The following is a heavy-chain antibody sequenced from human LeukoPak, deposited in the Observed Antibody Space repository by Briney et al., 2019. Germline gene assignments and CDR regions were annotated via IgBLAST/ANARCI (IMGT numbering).Heavy chain of an antibody. Sequence: PGGSLRLSCAASGFTFNNYGMHWVRQAPGKGLEWVAVIATDGRDKKYADPVKGRFTISRDNSKNTLYLEMNSLRPEDTAVYHCAKDSKVAAAGYFFDYWGQGTLVTVSS. CDR1: GFTFNNYG. V-gene: IGHV3-30*18. CDR2: IATDGRDK. D-gene: IGHD6-13*01. CDR3: AKDSKVAAAGYFFDY. J-gene: IGHJ4*02.